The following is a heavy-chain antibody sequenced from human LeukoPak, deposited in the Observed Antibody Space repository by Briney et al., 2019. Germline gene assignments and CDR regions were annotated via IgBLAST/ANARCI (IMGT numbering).Heavy chain of an antibody. D-gene: IGHD3-9*01. Sequence: GGSLRLSCAASGFTFSSYSMNWVRQAPGKGLEWVSSISSSSSYIYYADSVKGRFTISRDNAKKSLYLQMNSLRAEDTAVYYCVRATTYDILTGFSDYWGQGTLVTVSS. CDR1: GFTFSSYS. J-gene: IGHJ4*02. CDR3: VRATTYDILTGFSDY. V-gene: IGHV3-21*01. CDR2: ISSSSSYI.